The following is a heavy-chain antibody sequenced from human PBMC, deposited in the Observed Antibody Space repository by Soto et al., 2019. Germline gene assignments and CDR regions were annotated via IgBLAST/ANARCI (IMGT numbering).Heavy chain of an antibody. CDR1: GDRFAGYY. Sequence: APAKLSWKASGDRFAGYYIHWVRQAPGQGLEWMGWINPNSGGTNYAQKFQGRVTMTRDTSISTAYMEVSSLRSDDTAVYFCARGYFDYWGQATLVTVSS. CDR2: INPNSGGT. J-gene: IGHJ4*02. CDR3: ARGYFDY. V-gene: IGHV1-2*02.